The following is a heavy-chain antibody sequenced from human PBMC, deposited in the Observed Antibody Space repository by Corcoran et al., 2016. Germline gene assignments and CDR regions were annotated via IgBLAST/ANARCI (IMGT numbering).Heavy chain of an antibody. D-gene: IGHD2-21*02. V-gene: IGHV4-34*01. Sequence: QVQLQQWGAGLLKPSETLSLTCAVYGGSFSGYYWSWIRQPPGKGLEWIGEINHSGSTNYNPSLKSRVTISVDTAKNQFSLKLSSLTAADPAVYYCARTRRDRACGCDCYEHYYGIDVWGQGTTVTVSS. CDR1: GGSFSGYY. CDR2: INHSGST. J-gene: IGHJ6*02. CDR3: ARTRRDRACGCDCYEHYYGIDV.